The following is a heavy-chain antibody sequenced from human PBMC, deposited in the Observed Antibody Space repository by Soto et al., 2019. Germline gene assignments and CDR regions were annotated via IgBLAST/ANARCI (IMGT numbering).Heavy chain of an antibody. J-gene: IGHJ6*02. CDR2: ISHVGST. CDR1: GGSISSNW. CDR3: ARVADGMDV. Sequence: QVQLQESGPGLVKPSGTLSLTCVVSGGSISSNWWSWVRQPPGKGLEWIGEISHVGSTNYNPSIKSRVTISVDKSKNQFSLNLNSVTAADTAVYYCARVADGMDVWGRGTTVTVSS. D-gene: IGHD6-19*01. V-gene: IGHV4-4*02.